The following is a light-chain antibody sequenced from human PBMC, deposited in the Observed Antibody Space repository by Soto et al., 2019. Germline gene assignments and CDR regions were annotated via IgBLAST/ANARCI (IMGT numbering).Light chain of an antibody. CDR2: SAS. J-gene: IGKJ3*01. V-gene: IGKV1-39*01. CDR3: LPTDSAPFT. CDR1: QSINNS. Sequence: DIQMTQSPSSLSASVGDRVTITCRASQSINNSLSWYQQKPGIGPRLLIYSASILQRGVPSKFSGSGSGTDFALTISSLQPEEFATYSCLPTDSAPFTFGPGTKVDV.